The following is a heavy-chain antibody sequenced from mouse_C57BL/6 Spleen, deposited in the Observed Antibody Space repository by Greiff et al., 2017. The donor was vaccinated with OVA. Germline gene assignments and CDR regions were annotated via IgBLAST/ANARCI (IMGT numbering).Heavy chain of an antibody. D-gene: IGHD1-1*01. CDR1: GYTFTSYG. CDR2: IYPRSGNT. V-gene: IGHV1-81*01. CDR3: ARSKSPITTVVSYYFDY. J-gene: IGHJ2*01. Sequence: QVQLKESGAELARPGASVKLSCKASGYTFTSYGISWVKQRTGQGLEWIGEIYPRSGNTYYNEKFKGKATLTADKSSSTAYMELRSLTSEDSAVYFCARSKSPITTVVSYYFDYWGQGTTLTVSS.